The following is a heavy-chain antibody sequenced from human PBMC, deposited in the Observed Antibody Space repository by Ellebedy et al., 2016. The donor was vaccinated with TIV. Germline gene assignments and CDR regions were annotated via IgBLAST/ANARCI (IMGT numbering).Heavy chain of an antibody. J-gene: IGHJ5*02. D-gene: IGHD3-10*01. CDR2: IYPGDSDT. CDR1: GYSFTSYW. V-gene: IGHV5-51*01. CDR3: ARQLPPEEDYYGLPNWFDP. Sequence: GGSLRLXCKGSGYSFTSYWIGWVRQLPGKGLEWMGIIYPGDSDTRYSPSFQGQVTISADKSISTAYLQWSSLKASDTAMYYCARQLPPEEDYYGLPNWFDPWGQGTLVTVSS.